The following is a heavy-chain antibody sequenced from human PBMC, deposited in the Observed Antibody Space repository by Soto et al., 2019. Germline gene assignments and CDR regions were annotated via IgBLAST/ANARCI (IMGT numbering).Heavy chain of an antibody. CDR2: IIPILDIT. V-gene: IGHV1-69*02. CDR3: AGPTSTGTTSGYYFDY. CDR1: GGTFSSYP. D-gene: IGHD1-7*01. Sequence: SVKVSCKASGGTFSSYPISWVRQAPGQGLEWMGRIIPILDITDYAQRFQGRVTDKSTSTAYMELSSLSSDDTAVYYCAGPTSTGTTSGYYFDYWGQGTLVTV. J-gene: IGHJ4*02.